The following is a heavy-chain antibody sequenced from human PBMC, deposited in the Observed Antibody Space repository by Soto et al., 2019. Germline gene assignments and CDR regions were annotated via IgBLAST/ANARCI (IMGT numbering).Heavy chain of an antibody. V-gene: IGHV3-23*01. D-gene: IGHD3-10*01. Sequence: GGSLRLSCVASGFTFRSYAMSWVRQAPGQGLEWVSALSGSGGGMYYADSVKGRFTISRDNSNNTVFLHMDSLRAEDTAVYYCAKGESFSRGYYSDYRGQGTRVTVSS. CDR1: GFTFRSYA. CDR3: AKGESFSRGYYSDY. J-gene: IGHJ4*02. CDR2: LSGSGGGM.